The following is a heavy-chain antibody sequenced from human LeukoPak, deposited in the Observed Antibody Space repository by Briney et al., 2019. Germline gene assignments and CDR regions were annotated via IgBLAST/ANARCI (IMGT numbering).Heavy chain of an antibody. V-gene: IGHV1-18*01. CDR3: ARDRSSTSLDAFDI. CDR2: ISAYNGNT. CDR1: GYTFTSYG. Sequence: ASVKVSCKASGYTFTSYGISWVRQAPGQGLEWMGWISAYNGNTNYAQKLQGRVTMTTDTSTSTAYMELRSLRSDDTAVYYCARDRSSTSLDAFDIWGQGTMVTVSS. J-gene: IGHJ3*02. D-gene: IGHD2-2*01.